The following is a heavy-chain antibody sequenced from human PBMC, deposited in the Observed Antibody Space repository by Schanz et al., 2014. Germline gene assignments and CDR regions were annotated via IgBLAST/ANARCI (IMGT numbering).Heavy chain of an antibody. CDR1: GGTFVTFF. D-gene: IGHD2-15*01. CDR2: ISPLLGVA. V-gene: IGHV1-69*04. J-gene: IGHJ4*02. CDR3: ATCSGGTCHAKPVLDN. Sequence: QVQLVQSGAEVKEPGSSVKVSCKPSGGTFVTFFFTWVRQAPGQGPQWMGRISPLLGVANYAQEFQGRLTIPAATSTSKAYMELSSLRSEDTAVYYCATCSGGTCHAKPVLDNWGQGTLVTVSS.